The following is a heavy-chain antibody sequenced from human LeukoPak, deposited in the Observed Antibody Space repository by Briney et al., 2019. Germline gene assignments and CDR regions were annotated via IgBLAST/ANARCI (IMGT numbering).Heavy chain of an antibody. Sequence: SETLSLTCTVSGASIRSYYWSWIRQPPGKGLEWIGYMYNSGNTNYNPSLKSRVTISVDTSKNQFSLKLSSVTAADTAVYYCARAGWFGELFDDAFDIWGQGTMVTVSS. CDR2: MYNSGNT. D-gene: IGHD3-10*01. CDR3: ARAGWFGELFDDAFDI. V-gene: IGHV4-59*08. J-gene: IGHJ3*02. CDR1: GASIRSYY.